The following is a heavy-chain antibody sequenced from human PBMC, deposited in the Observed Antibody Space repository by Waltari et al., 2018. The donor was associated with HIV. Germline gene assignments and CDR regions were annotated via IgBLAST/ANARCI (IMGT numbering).Heavy chain of an antibody. CDR1: GYPFTDFD. D-gene: IGHD2-8*01. V-gene: IGHV7-4-1*02. CDR2: INTETGKP. CDR3: ARLNLKNGHLPSY. J-gene: IGHJ4*02. Sequence: QVQLVQSGSELRTPGASVKVACKPSGYPFTDFDLIWVRQAPGQGLQWMGWINTETGKPAYAQDFTGRFVISLDTSVSTTYLQISSLKAEDTAVYYCARLNLKNGHLPSYWGQGTLVTVSS.